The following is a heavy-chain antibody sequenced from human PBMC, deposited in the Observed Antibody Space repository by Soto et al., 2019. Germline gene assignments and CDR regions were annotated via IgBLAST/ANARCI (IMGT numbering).Heavy chain of an antibody. CDR2: ISGSGGST. CDR1: GFTFSSYA. V-gene: IGHV3-23*01. D-gene: IGHD6-13*01. Sequence: GGSLRLSCAASGFTFSSYAMSWVRQAPGKGLEWVSAISGSGGSTYYADSVKGRFTISRDNSKNTLYLQMSSLRAEDTAVFYCARVRWGYPGSIWTYFDYWGQGTLVTVSS. J-gene: IGHJ4*02. CDR3: ARVRWGYPGSIWTYFDY.